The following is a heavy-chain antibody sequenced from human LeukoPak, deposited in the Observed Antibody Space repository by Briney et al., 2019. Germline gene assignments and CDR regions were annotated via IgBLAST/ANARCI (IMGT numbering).Heavy chain of an antibody. CDR3: ARDLPGLRYYFDY. D-gene: IGHD4-17*01. CDR2: INPNSGGT. Sequence: ASVKVSCKASGYTFTGYYIHWVRQAPGQGLEWVGWINPNSGGTNYAQKFQGRVTMTSDTSISTAYMELSRLRADDTAVYYCARDLPGLRYYFDYWGQGTLVTVSS. V-gene: IGHV1-2*02. CDR1: GYTFTGYY. J-gene: IGHJ4*02.